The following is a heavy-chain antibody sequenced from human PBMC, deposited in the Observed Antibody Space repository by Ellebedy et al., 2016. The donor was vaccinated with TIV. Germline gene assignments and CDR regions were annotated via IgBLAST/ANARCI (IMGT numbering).Heavy chain of an antibody. CDR3: ARGGVGGMDV. CDR1: GGTFSSYA. D-gene: IGHD3-16*01. CDR2: IIPIFGTA. V-gene: IGHV1-69*13. Sequence: AASVKVSCKASGGTFSSYAISWARQAPGQGLEWMGGIIPIFGTANYAQKFQGRVTITADESTSTAYMELSSLRSEDTAVYYCARGGVGGMDVWGQGTTVTVSS. J-gene: IGHJ6*02.